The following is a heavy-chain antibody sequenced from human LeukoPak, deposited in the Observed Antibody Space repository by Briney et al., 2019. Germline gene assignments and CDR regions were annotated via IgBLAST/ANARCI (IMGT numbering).Heavy chain of an antibody. CDR2: IYYSGST. Sequence: SETLSLTCTVSGGSISSYYWSWIRQPPGKGLEWIGYIYYSGSTNYNPSLKSRVTISVDTSKNQFSLKLSSVTAADTAVYYCARLHGYAEVDYWGQGTLVTVSS. CDR1: GGSISSYY. J-gene: IGHJ4*02. CDR3: ARLHGYAEVDY. D-gene: IGHD5-18*01. V-gene: IGHV4-59*08.